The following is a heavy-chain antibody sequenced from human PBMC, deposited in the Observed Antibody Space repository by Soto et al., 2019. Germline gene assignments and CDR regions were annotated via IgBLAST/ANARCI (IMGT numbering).Heavy chain of an antibody. Sequence: QVQLVQSGAEVKRPGSSVNVSCKASGGTFSSYPISWVRQAPGQGLEWMGGTNGNLGTGNYAQKFRGRLTITTDISTTTAYRELSSLTSEDTAVYYCARRDSHGYFRYFDNWGQGTLGTVSS. V-gene: IGHV1-69*06. J-gene: IGHJ4*02. D-gene: IGHD4-17*01. CDR1: GGTFSSYP. CDR3: ARRDSHGYFRYFDN. CDR2: TNGNLGTG.